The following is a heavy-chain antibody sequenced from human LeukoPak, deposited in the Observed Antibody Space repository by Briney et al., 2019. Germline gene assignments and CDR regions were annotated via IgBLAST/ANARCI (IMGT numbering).Heavy chain of an antibody. V-gene: IGHV3-7*01. CDR1: GFTFSSYW. J-gene: IGHJ3*01. Sequence: GGSLRLSCAASGFTFSSYWMSWVRQAPGKGLEWVANIKKDGSEKYYVDSVKGRFTISRDNAKNSLFLQMNSLRAEDTALYYCARIRMHAFDVWGQGTMVTVSS. CDR3: ARIRMHAFDV. CDR2: IKKDGSEK.